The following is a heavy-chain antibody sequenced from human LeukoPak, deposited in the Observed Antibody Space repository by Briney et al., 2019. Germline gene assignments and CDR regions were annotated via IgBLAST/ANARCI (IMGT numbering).Heavy chain of an antibody. D-gene: IGHD3-10*01. CDR1: EFTFSSYA. CDR2: ISYDGSNK. Sequence: PGGSLRLSCAASEFTFSSYAMHWVRQAPGKGLEWVAVISYDGSNKYYADSVRGRFTISRDNSKNTLYLQMNSLRAEDTAVYYCAREYGSGSYYHNWFDPWGQGTLVTVSS. CDR3: AREYGSGSYYHNWFDP. V-gene: IGHV3-30-3*01. J-gene: IGHJ5*02.